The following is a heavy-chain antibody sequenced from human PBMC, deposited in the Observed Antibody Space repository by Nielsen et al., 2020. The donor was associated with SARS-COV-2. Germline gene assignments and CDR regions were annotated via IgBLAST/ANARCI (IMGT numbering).Heavy chain of an antibody. D-gene: IGHD3-22*01. CDR1: GYTFTKYG. V-gene: IGHV1-18*04. J-gene: IGHJ5*02. Sequence: VKVSCKASGYTFTKYGISWVRQAPGQGLEWMGWISGNSDSAKYVKKFLGRVIMTTDTSTSTAYLEVRSLRSDDTAVYYCASSAPPSGFNWFDPWGQATLVTFSS. CDR2: ISGNSDSA. CDR3: ASSAPPSGFNWFDP.